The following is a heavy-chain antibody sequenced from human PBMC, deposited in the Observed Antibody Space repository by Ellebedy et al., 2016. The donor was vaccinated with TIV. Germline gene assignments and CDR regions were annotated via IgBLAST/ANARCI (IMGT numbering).Heavy chain of an antibody. CDR3: TTWKVLWQQLVEDY. V-gene: IGHV3-15*01. CDR2: IKSKTDGGTT. D-gene: IGHD6-13*01. CDR1: GFTFSNAW. J-gene: IGHJ4*02. Sequence: GESLKISCAASGFTFSNAWMSWVRQAPGKGLEWVGRIKSKTDGGTTDYAAPVKGRFTISRDESKNTLYLQMNSLKTEDTAVYYCTTWKVLWQQLVEDYWGQGTLVTVSS.